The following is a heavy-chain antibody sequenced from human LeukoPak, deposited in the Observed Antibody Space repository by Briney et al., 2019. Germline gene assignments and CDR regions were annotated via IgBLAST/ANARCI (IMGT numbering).Heavy chain of an antibody. Sequence: GGSLRLSCAASGFTFSRYAMNWVRQAPGKGLEWVSFISGSGGSTYYADSVKGRFTISRDNSKNTLYLQMKSLRAEDTAVYYCAKDLRQLVLLSFFDCWGQGTMATVSS. CDR1: GFTFSRYA. J-gene: IGHJ4*02. CDR3: AKDLRQLVLLSFFDC. CDR2: ISGSGGST. D-gene: IGHD6-13*01. V-gene: IGHV3-23*01.